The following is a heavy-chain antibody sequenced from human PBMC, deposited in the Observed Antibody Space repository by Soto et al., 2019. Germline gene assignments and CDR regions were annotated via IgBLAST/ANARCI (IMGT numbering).Heavy chain of an antibody. J-gene: IGHJ5*02. CDR2: IYYSGST. CDR1: GGSISSYY. Sequence: SETLSLTCTVSGGSISSYYWSWIRQPPGKGLEWIGYIYYSGSTNYNPSLKSRVTISVDTSKNQFSLKLSSVTAADTAVYYCARMDDFWSAYNWFDPWGQGTLVTVS. CDR3: ARMDDFWSAYNWFDP. D-gene: IGHD3-3*01. V-gene: IGHV4-59*01.